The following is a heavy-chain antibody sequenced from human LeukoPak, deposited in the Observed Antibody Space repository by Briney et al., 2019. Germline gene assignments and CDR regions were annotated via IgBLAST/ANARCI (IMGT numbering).Heavy chain of an antibody. J-gene: IGHJ5*02. CDR2: INHSGST. CDR3: ARGRRITMIVVVTSNWFDP. V-gene: IGHV4-34*01. Sequence: GSLRLSCITSGFAFNTYAMHWVRQPPGKGLEWIGEINHSGSTNYNPSLKSRVTISVDTSKNQFSLKLSSVTAADTAVYYCARGRRITMIVVVTSNWFDPWGQGTLVTVSS. CDR1: GFAFNTYA. D-gene: IGHD3-22*01.